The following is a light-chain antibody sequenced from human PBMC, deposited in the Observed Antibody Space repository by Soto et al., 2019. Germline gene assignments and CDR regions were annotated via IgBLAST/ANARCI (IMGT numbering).Light chain of an antibody. CDR1: KSVLYSTNNKNY. Sequence: DIVMNQSPDSLAVSLGERATINCKSSKSVLYSTNNKNYLAWYQQKPGQPPKLLIYWAATRESGVPDRFSGSGSGTDFTRTISSLQAEDVAVYYCQQYYITPLTFGGGKKVEIK. J-gene: IGKJ4*01. V-gene: IGKV4-1*01. CDR2: WAA. CDR3: QQYYITPLT.